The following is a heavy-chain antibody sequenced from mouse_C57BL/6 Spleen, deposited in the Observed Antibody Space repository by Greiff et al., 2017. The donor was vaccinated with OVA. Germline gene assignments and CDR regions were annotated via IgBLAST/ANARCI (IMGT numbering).Heavy chain of an antibody. Sequence: VQLQQSGAELVRPGASVKLSCKASGYTFTDYYINWVKQRPGQGLEWIARIYPGSGNTYYNEKFKGKATLTAEKSSRTASMQLSGGTSEDAAVYVCGRKGDDGYGWGYWGEGTALRVSS. D-gene: IGHD2-3*01. CDR3: GRKGDDGYGWGY. V-gene: IGHV1-76*01. CDR1: GYTFTDYY. J-gene: IGHJ2*01. CDR2: IYPGSGNT.